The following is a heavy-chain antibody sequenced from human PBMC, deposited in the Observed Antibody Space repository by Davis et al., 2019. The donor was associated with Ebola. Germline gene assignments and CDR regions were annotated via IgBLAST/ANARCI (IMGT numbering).Heavy chain of an antibody. CDR3: ARGHTYGRWDDWFDP. D-gene: IGHD4-17*01. CDR2: INPSSGDA. V-gene: IGHV1-2*06. J-gene: IGHJ5*02. CDR1: GYTFIYYY. Sequence: ASVKVSCKASGYTFIYYYLHWVRQAPGQGLEWMGRINPSSGDANYGQRFQDRVTLNIDTSINTAYMELDRLRSDDTAVYYCARGHTYGRWDDWFDPWGQGTLVTVSS.